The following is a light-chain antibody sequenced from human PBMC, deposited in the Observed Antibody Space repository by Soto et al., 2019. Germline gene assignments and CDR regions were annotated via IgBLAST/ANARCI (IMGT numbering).Light chain of an antibody. V-gene: IGKV1-39*01. Sequence: DIQMTQSPSSLSASVGDRVTITCRASQSSSCYLNWYQQKPGKAPKFLIHAASSLQSGVPSRYSGSGSGTGLTLTTSCLKPADFATYACQQSYCTSLTFGIGTKVEI. J-gene: IGKJ1*01. CDR3: QQSYCTSLT. CDR2: AAS. CDR1: QSSSCY.